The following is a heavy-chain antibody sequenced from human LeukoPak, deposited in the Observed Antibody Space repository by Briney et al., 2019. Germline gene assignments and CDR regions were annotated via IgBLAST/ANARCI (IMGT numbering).Heavy chain of an antibody. V-gene: IGHV3-23*01. CDR1: GFTFSSYA. D-gene: IGHD3-10*01. CDR3: AKDRGTMVRGVIISNYYMDV. CDR2: FSVSDKTT. J-gene: IGHJ6*03. Sequence: GGSLRLSCAASGFTFSSYAMSWVRQAPGKGLEWVSGFSVSDKTTYYADSVKGRFTISRDNSKNTLYLQMNSLRAEDTAVYYCAKDRGTMVRGVIISNYYMDVWGKGTTVTISS.